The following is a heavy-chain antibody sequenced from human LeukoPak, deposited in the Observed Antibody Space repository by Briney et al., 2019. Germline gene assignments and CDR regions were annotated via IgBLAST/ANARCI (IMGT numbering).Heavy chain of an antibody. CDR2: INHSGST. D-gene: IGHD5-12*01. Sequence: SETLSLTCAVYGGSFSGYYWSWIRQPPGKGLEWIGEINHSGSTNYNPSLKSRVTISVDTSKNQFSLKLSSVTAADTAVYYCASSADVDIVATMARAHYFDYWGQGTLVTVYS. CDR3: ASSADVDIVATMARAHYFDY. J-gene: IGHJ4*02. CDR1: GGSFSGYY. V-gene: IGHV4-34*01.